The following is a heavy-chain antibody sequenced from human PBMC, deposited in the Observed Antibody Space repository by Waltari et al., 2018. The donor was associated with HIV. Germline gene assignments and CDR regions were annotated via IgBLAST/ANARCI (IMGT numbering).Heavy chain of an antibody. CDR2: IYYSGST. CDR3: ARETYYDFWSGYIKTQRYYFDY. CDR1: GGSISSSSYY. J-gene: IGHJ4*02. V-gene: IGHV4-39*07. D-gene: IGHD3-3*01. Sequence: QLQLQESGPGLVTPSETLSLTCTVSGGSISSSSYYWGWIRQPPGKGLAWIGSIYYSGSTYYNPSLKSRVTISVDTSKNQFSLKLSSVTAADTAVYYCARETYYDFWSGYIKTQRYYFDYWGQGTLVTVSS.